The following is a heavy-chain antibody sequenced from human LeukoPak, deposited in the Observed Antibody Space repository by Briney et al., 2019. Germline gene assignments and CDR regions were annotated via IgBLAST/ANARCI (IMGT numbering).Heavy chain of an antibody. CDR1: GFTFSGSA. CDR3: TRRDTSSFNMDV. CDR2: IRSKANNYAT. Sequence: GESLRLSCAASGFTFSGSAMHWVRQASGKGLEWVGRIRSKANNYATAYGASVEGRFTISRDDSKNTAYLQMNSLKTEDTAVYYCTRRDTSSFNMDVWGKGTTVTVSS. J-gene: IGHJ6*03. V-gene: IGHV3-73*01. D-gene: IGHD6-13*01.